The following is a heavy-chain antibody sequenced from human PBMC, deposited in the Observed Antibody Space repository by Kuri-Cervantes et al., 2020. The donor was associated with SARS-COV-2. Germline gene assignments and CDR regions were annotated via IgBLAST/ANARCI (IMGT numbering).Heavy chain of an antibody. V-gene: IGHV3-7*03. Sequence: GGSLRLSCAASGFTFSDYWMTWVRQAPGKGLEWVANIEHSAIQKYYLDSVKGRFTISRDNSKNTLYLQMNSLRAEDTAVYYCAKKGVGSSTSTVYYYYYMDVWGKGTTVTVSS. CDR1: GFTFSDYW. D-gene: IGHD2-2*01. CDR2: IEHSAIQK. J-gene: IGHJ6*03. CDR3: AKKGVGSSTSTVYYYYYMDV.